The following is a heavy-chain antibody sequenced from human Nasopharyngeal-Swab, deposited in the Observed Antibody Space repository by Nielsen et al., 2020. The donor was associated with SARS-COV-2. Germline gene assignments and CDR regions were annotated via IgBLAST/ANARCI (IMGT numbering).Heavy chain of an antibody. V-gene: IGHV3-48*02. D-gene: IGHD3-10*01. CDR1: GFTFSSYS. CDR2: ISSSSSSI. J-gene: IGHJ4*02. Sequence: GESLKISCAASGFTFSSYSMNWVRQAPGKGLEWVSYISSSSSSIYYADSVKGRFTISRDNAKNSLCLQMDSLRDEDSAVYYCARGPAYYFGSGSYYPDYWGQGTLVTVSS. CDR3: ARGPAYYFGSGSYYPDY.